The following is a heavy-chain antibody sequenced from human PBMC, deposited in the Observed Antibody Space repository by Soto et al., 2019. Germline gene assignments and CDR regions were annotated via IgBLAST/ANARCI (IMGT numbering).Heavy chain of an antibody. CDR1: GFTFSSYW. V-gene: IGHV3-7*01. J-gene: IGHJ2*01. Sequence: EVQLVESGGGLVQPGGSLRLSCAASGFTFSSYWMSWVRQAPGKGLEWVANIKQDGSEKYYVDSVKGRFTISKDNAKNSLYLKMNSLRAEDTAVYYCARIGYCSGGSCYSRYFDLWGRGTLVTVSS. CDR3: ARIGYCSGGSCYSRYFDL. D-gene: IGHD2-15*01. CDR2: IKQDGSEK.